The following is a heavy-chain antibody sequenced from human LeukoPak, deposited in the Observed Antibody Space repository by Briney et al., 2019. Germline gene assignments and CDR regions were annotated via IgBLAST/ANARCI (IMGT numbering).Heavy chain of an antibody. V-gene: IGHV7-4-1*02. J-gene: IGHJ5*02. CDR3: ARGSYGSGIPYNWFDP. Sequence: GASVKVSCKASGYTFTSYAMNWVRQAPGQGLEWMGWINTNTGNPTYAQGFTGRFVFSLDTSVSTAYLQISSLKAEDTAVYYCARGSYGSGIPYNWFDPWGQGTLVTVSS. D-gene: IGHD3-10*01. CDR1: GYTFTSYA. CDR2: INTNTGNP.